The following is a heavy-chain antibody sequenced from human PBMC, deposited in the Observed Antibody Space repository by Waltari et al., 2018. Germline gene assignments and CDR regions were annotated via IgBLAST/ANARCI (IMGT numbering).Heavy chain of an antibody. D-gene: IGHD3-3*01. CDR3: AKDQRITYYDFGSGPPDV. J-gene: IGHJ6*04. CDR1: GFTFSSYD. V-gene: IGHV3-48*01. Sequence: EVQLVESGGGLVQPGGSLRLSCAASGFTFSSYDMHWVRQSPGQGLEWGSYISSSTNSIYYPDSVKGRFAISRDNAKNSLYLHMNSLRAEDTAVYYCAKDQRITYYDFGSGPPDVWGKGTTVTVSS. CDR2: ISSSTNSI.